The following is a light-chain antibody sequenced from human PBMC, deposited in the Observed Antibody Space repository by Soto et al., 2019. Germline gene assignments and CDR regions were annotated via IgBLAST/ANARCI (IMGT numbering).Light chain of an antibody. J-gene: IGKJ1*01. CDR2: EVS. V-gene: IGKV2-30*01. CDR1: RSLVYSDGNTS. CDR3: QQYNNWPPWT. Sequence: DVVMTQSPLSLPVTLGQPASISCRSSRSLVYSDGNTSLKWFQQRPGQSPRRLIFEVSNRDSGVPDRFCGSASGTDFTLKISRVEAEDVGVYYCQQYNNWPPWTFGQGTKVDIK.